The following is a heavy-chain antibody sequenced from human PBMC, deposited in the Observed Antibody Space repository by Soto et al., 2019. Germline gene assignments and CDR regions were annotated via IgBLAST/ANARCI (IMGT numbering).Heavy chain of an antibody. D-gene: IGHD2-21*02. CDR3: VSSWGDHRSFDY. J-gene: IGHJ4*02. CDR1: GFTISDQY. CDR2: TRNKGYGYTT. V-gene: IGHV3-72*01. Sequence: EVQLVESGGGLVQPGGSLRLSCAVSGFTISDQYMDWVRQAPGKGLEWVVRTRNKGYGYTTEDAASVRGRLTISSDDSKNSLYLQMHSLKTEDTAVYYCVSSWGDHRSFDYWGQGALVTVSS.